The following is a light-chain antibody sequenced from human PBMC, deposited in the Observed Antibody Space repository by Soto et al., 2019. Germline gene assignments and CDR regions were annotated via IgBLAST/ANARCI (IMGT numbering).Light chain of an antibody. V-gene: IGKV3-20*01. Sequence: ENVLTQSPGTLSLSPGDRATLFCRARQSLTNPYIAWYQQKPGQAPRLLIYDISSRATGIPDRFSGSGSGTEFTLTISSLQSEDFAVYYCQQYNGWPITFGQGTRLEIK. J-gene: IGKJ5*01. CDR3: QQYNGWPIT. CDR1: QSLTNPY. CDR2: DIS.